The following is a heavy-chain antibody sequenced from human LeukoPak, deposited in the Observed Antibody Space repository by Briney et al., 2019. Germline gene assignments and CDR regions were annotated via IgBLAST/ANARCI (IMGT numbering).Heavy chain of an antibody. J-gene: IGHJ4*02. D-gene: IGHD4-17*01. Sequence: GGSLRLSCAASGFTVSSNYMSWVRQAPGKVLEWVSVIYSGGSTYYADSVKGRFTISRDNSKNTLYLQMNSLRAEDTAVYYCARVAYGDYLYYFDYWGQGTLVTVSS. CDR2: IYSGGST. V-gene: IGHV3-53*01. CDR3: ARVAYGDYLYYFDY. CDR1: GFTVSSNY.